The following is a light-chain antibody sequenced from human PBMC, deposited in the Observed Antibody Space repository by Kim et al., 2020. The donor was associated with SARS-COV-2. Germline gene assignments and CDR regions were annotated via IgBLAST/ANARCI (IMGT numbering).Light chain of an antibody. CDR2: DVT. CDR1: RSSSSC. J-gene: IGKJ1*01. V-gene: IGKV1-5*01. CDR3: LQCRNYKT. Sequence: ATISSPASRSSSSCLAWYQQKPEEAPNLLNYDVTTLESVVPSCVSGRDSGTEFTLTISILHTDDLVSYHCLQCRNYKTFGQGTKVDIK.